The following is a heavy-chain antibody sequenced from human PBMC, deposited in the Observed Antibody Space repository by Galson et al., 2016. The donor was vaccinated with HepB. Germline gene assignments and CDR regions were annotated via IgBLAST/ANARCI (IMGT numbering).Heavy chain of an antibody. J-gene: IGHJ3*02. CDR3: ARGRGSNWRDAFDI. Sequence: SLRLSCAASGFTFDDYAMHWVRQAPGKGLEWVSGTSWNSGSIGYADSVKGRFTISRDNDKTSLHLQMNILRAEDTALYYCARGRGSNWRDAFDIWGQGTMVTVSS. CDR1: GFTFDDYA. V-gene: IGHV3-9*01. CDR2: TSWNSGSI. D-gene: IGHD6-13*01.